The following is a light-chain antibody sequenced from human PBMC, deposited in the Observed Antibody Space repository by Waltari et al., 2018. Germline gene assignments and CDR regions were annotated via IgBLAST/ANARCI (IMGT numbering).Light chain of an antibody. CDR3: QNYERLPAT. J-gene: IGKJ1*01. CDR1: QSVSRA. CDR2: GVS. Sequence: EVVLTQSPGTLSLSPGQRPNLACRASQSVSRALVRYQQTPGQARMLLMYGVSNSATGIPDRFSGSGSGTDFSLTISRLEPEDFAGYYGQNYERLPATFGQGTRVEIK. V-gene: IGKV3-20*01.